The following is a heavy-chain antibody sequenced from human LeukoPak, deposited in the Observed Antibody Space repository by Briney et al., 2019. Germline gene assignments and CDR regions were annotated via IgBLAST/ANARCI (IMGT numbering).Heavy chain of an antibody. CDR2: ISYDGSNK. CDR3: ARDRLLNYYFDY. CDR1: GFTFSSYA. Sequence: GGSLRLSCAASGFTFSSYAMHWVRQAPGKGLEWVAVISYDGSNKYYADSVKGRFTISRDNSKNTLYLQMNSLRAEDTAVYYCARDRLLNYYFDYWGQGTLVTVSS. J-gene: IGHJ4*02. V-gene: IGHV3-30-3*01.